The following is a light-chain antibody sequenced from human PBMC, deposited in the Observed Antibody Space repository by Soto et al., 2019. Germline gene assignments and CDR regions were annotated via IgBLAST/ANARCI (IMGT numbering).Light chain of an antibody. V-gene: IGLV2-8*01. Sequence: QSALTQPPSASGSPGRSVTISCTGASSDVGGYNFVSWYQHHPGKAPRLMIYDVTQRPSGVPDRFSGSKSGNTASLTVSGLQVDDEAYYYCSSYAGSSIPVAFGGGTKVTVL. CDR2: DVT. CDR3: SSYAGSSIPVA. CDR1: SSDVGGYNF. J-gene: IGLJ2*01.